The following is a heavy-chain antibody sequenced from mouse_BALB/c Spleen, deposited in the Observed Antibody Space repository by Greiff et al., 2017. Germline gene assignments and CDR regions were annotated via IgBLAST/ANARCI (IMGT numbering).Heavy chain of an antibody. Sequence: VQLQQSGAELVKPGASVKLSCTASGFNIKDTYMHWVKQRPEQGLEWIGRIDPANGNTKYDPKFQGKATITADTSSNTAYLQLSSLTSEDTAVYYCEKYGNCDAMDYWGQGTSVTVSS. D-gene: IGHD2-10*02. CDR2: IDPANGNT. V-gene: IGHV14-3*02. CDR1: GFNIKDTY. CDR3: EKYGNCDAMDY. J-gene: IGHJ4*01.